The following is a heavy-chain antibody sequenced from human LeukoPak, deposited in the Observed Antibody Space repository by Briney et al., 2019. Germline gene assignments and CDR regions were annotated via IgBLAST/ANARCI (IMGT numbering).Heavy chain of an antibody. CDR2: IYYSGST. V-gene: IGHV4-59*08. J-gene: IGHJ5*02. CDR3: ASSSTRRWFDP. CDR1: GGSISSYY. Sequence: KPSETLSLTCTVSGGSISSYYWRWIRQPPGKGLEWIGYIYYSGSTNYNPSLKSRVTISVDTSKNQFSLKLSSVTAADTAVYYCASSSTRRWFDPWGQGTLVTVSS. D-gene: IGHD2-2*01.